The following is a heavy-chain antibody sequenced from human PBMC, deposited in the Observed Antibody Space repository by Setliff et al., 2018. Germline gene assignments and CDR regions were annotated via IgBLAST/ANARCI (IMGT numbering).Heavy chain of an antibody. Sequence: VSGPTLVNPTEILTPTCTVSGFSLSNARMGVSWIRQPPGKALEWLAHIFSNDEKSYSTSLKSRLTISKDTSKSQVVLTMTNMDPVDTATYYCARISYYYDSSGYYYAPYWYFDLWGRGTLVTVSS. D-gene: IGHD3-22*01. J-gene: IGHJ2*01. CDR3: ARISYYYDSSGYYYAPYWYFDL. V-gene: IGHV2-26*01. CDR2: IFSNDEK. CDR1: GFSLSNARMG.